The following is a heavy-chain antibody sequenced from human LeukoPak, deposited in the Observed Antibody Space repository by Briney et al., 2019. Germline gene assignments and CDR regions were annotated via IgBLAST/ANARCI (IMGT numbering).Heavy chain of an antibody. CDR1: GFTSTSSA. CDR3: AEIGGPLGGWFDP. V-gene: IGHV1-58*01. D-gene: IGHD7-27*01. Sequence: ASVKVSCKASGFTSTSSAVQWVRQARGQRLEWIGWIVVGSGNTNYAQKFQERVTITRDMSTSTAYMELSSLRSEDTAVYYCAEIGGPLGGWFDPWAREPWSPSPQ. J-gene: IGHJ5*02. CDR2: IVVGSGNT.